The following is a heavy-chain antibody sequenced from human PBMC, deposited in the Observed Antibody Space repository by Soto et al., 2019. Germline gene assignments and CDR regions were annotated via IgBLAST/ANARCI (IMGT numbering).Heavy chain of an antibody. Sequence: PGGSLGLSCAASGLTFSSYAMSWVRQPPGKGLECVSAISSSGGSTYYADSVKGRFTISRDNSKNTLYLQMDSLRAEDTAVYYCAKDRSLYFDFWIIWGKGTTVTVSS. D-gene: IGHD3-3*01. CDR2: ISSSGGST. CDR1: GLTFSSYA. V-gene: IGHV3-23*01. J-gene: IGHJ6*04. CDR3: AKDRSLYFDFWII.